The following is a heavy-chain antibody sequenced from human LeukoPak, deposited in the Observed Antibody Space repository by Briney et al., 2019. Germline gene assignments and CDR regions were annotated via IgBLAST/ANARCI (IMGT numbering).Heavy chain of an antibody. CDR1: GYIFSDNF. CDR2: LSPKGGDT. Sequence: ASVKVSCKASGYIFSDNFVHWVRQAPGQGLEYIGWLSPKGGDTNFSQRFKGRISMTSDTSISTAYLEMRKLRSDDTAVYFCARGKDDSTGHYDAFDIWGHGTMVTVSS. J-gene: IGHJ3*02. V-gene: IGHV1-2*02. D-gene: IGHD3-22*01. CDR3: ARGKDDSTGHYDAFDI.